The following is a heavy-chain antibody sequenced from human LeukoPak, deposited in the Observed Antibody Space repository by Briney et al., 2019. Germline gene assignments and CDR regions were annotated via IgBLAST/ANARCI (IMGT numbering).Heavy chain of an antibody. CDR1: GFTVSSNY. D-gene: IGHD6-19*01. V-gene: IGHV3-53*01. J-gene: IGHJ4*02. CDR2: IYSGGST. CDR3: AREGIAVAGTSMDY. Sequence: PGGSLRLSCAASGFTVSSNYMSRVRQAPGKGLEWVSVIYSGGSTYYADSVKGRFTISRDNSKNTLYLQMNSLRAEDTAVYYCAREGIAVAGTSMDYWGQGTLVTVSS.